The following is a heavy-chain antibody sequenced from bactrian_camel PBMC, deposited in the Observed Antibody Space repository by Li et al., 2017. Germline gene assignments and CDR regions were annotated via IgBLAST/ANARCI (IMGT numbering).Heavy chain of an antibody. D-gene: IGHD3*01. CDR2: MDGYGGAT. J-gene: IGHJ4*01. V-gene: IGHV3S60*01. CDR1: GITYRWPC. Sequence: LVESGGGSVQTGGSLRLSCAASGITYRWPCMGWFRQYPGKERELVARMDGYGGATYANAVKGRFTVTRDNANYALYLQMNSLKIEDTAVYYCALGSSRQAAMTARGKGTQVTVS.